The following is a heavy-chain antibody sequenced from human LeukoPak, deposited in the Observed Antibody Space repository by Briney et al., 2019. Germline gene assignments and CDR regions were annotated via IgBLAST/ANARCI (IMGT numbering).Heavy chain of an antibody. J-gene: IGHJ3*01. Sequence: ASVKFSCKASGYTLTGYYMHWVRQAPGQGLEWMGWINPVNGDSNSAQKFLDRVTMTRDTSISTAYMVLGRLRSDDTATYYCARAVHPRHYFGSGSHRGNAFDLWGQGTVVTVSS. V-gene: IGHV1-2*02. CDR3: ARAVHPRHYFGSGSHRGNAFDL. CDR1: GYTLTGYY. D-gene: IGHD3-10*01. CDR2: INPVNGDS.